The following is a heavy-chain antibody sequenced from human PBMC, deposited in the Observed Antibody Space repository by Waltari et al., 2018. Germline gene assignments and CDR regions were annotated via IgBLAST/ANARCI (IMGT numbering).Heavy chain of an antibody. CDR1: GFTFSSYA. V-gene: IGHV3-23*04. Sequence: EVQLVESGGGLVQPGGSLRLSCAASGFTFSSYAMSWVRQAPGKGLEWVSAISGSGGSTYYADSVKGRFTISRDNSKNTLYLQMNSLRAEDTAVYYCAKGSYYYDSSGYYSHAEYFQHWGQGTLVTVSS. CDR3: AKGSYYYDSSGYYSHAEYFQH. D-gene: IGHD3-22*01. J-gene: IGHJ1*01. CDR2: ISGSGGST.